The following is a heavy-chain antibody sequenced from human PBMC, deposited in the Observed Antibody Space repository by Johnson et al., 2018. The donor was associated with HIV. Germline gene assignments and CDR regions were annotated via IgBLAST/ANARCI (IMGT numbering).Heavy chain of an antibody. CDR3: AKGGYNWKFDGFDI. J-gene: IGHJ3*02. V-gene: IGHV3-43D*03. Sequence: VQLVESGGAVVQPGGSLRLSCAASGFTFDDYAMHWVRQAPGNGLEWVSLIRWDGAITSYVDSVKGRFTISRDNSRNSLFLQMKSLRAEDTAVYYCAKGGYNWKFDGFDIWGQGTMVTVSS. CDR1: GFTFDDYA. D-gene: IGHD1-20*01. CDR2: IRWDGAIT.